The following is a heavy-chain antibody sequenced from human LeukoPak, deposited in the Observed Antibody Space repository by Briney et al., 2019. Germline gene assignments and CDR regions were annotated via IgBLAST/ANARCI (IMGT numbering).Heavy chain of an antibody. J-gene: IGHJ5*02. CDR3: AREGTHSSSWYHWFDP. CDR2: IYHSGPT. D-gene: IGHD6-13*01. Sequence: SETLSLTCAVYGGSFSGYYWSWIRQPPGKGLEWIGSIYHSGPTYYNPSLKGRVTISVETSKKQFSLTMRSVTAADSAVYYCAREGTHSSSWYHWFDPWGQGTLVTVSS. CDR1: GGSFSGYY. V-gene: IGHV4-34*01.